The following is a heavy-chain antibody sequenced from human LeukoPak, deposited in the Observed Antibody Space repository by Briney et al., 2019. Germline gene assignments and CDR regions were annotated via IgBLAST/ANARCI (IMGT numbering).Heavy chain of an antibody. Sequence: GASVKVSFKASGGTFSSYAISWVRQAPGQGLEWMGGIIPIFGTANYAQKFQGRVTITADKSTSTAYMELSSPRSEDTAVYYCAREWDIVVDGAFDIWGQGTMVTVSP. J-gene: IGHJ3*02. CDR1: GGTFSSYA. CDR3: AREWDIVVDGAFDI. CDR2: IIPIFGTA. V-gene: IGHV1-69*06. D-gene: IGHD2-2*01.